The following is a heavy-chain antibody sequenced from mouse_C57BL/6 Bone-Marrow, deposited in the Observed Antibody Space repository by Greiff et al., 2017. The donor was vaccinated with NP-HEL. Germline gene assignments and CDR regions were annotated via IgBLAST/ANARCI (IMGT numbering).Heavy chain of an antibody. CDR2: IDPSDSYT. Sequence: QVQLQQPGAELVMPGASVKLSCKASGYTFTSYWMHWVKQRPGQGLEWIGEIDPSDSYTNYHQQFKGKSTLTVDKSSSTAYMQLSSLTSEDSAVYYCARNYYGSSYNAMDYWGQGTSVTVSS. J-gene: IGHJ4*01. V-gene: IGHV1-69*01. CDR3: ARNYYGSSYNAMDY. CDR1: GYTFTSYW. D-gene: IGHD1-1*01.